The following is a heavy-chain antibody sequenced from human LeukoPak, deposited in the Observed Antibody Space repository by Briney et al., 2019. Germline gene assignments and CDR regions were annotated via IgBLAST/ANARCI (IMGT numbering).Heavy chain of an antibody. CDR2: IYYSGST. CDR1: GGSISSSSYY. J-gene: IGHJ5*02. V-gene: IGHV4-39*07. Sequence: SETLSLTCTVSGGSISSSSYYWGWIRQPPGKGLEWIGSIYYSGSTYYNPSLKSRVTISVDTSKNQFSLKLSSVTAADTAVYYCAREVRSGWYNWFDPWGQGTLVTVSS. D-gene: IGHD6-19*01. CDR3: AREVRSGWYNWFDP.